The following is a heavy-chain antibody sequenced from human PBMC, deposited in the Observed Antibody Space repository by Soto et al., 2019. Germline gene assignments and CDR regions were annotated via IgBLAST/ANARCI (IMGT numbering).Heavy chain of an antibody. J-gene: IGHJ4*02. V-gene: IGHV4-30-4*01. CDR1: GGSISSGDYY. D-gene: IGHD2-2*02. CDR3: ARGNAHCRSTSCYTSSPPTFDY. CDR2: IYYSGST. Sequence: SETLSLTCTVSGGSISSGDYYWSWIRQPPGKGLEWIGYIYYSGSTYYNPSLKSRVTISVDTSKNQFSLKLSSVTAADTAVYYCARGNAHCRSTSCYTSSPPTFDYWGQGTLVTVSA.